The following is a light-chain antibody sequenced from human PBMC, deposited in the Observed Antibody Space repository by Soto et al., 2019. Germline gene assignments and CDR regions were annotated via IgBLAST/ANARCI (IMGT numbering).Light chain of an antibody. V-gene: IGLV2-14*03. CDR3: NSYTSASTYV. CDR2: NVY. CDR1: SSDIGIYNF. Sequence: QPVLTQPASVSGSPGQSITIFCTGTSSDIGIYNFVSWYQQHPGKAPKLMIYNVYSRPSGVSSHFSGSKSGNTASLTISWLQAEDEADYYCNSYTSASTYVFGTGTKVTVL. J-gene: IGLJ1*01.